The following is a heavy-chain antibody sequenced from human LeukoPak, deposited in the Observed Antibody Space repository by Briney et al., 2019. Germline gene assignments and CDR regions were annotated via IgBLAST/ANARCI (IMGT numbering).Heavy chain of an antibody. CDR3: ARGGLRVMVYRLYYMDV. CDR2: INPNSGDT. V-gene: IGHV1-2*02. J-gene: IGHJ6*03. CDR1: GYSFTGYY. D-gene: IGHD2-8*01. Sequence: ASVKVSCKASGYSFTGYYMHWVRQAPGQGLEWMGWINPNSGDTKYAQKFQGRVTMARDTSISTAYMELTRLRSDDTAVYYCARGGLRVMVYRLYYMDVWGKGTTVTVSS.